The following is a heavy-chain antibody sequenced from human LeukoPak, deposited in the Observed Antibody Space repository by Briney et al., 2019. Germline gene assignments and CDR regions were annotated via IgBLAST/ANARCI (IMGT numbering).Heavy chain of an antibody. J-gene: IGHJ4*02. CDR3: ARDYFGSGSHSFLLFDY. Sequence: GASVKVSCKASGYTFTRQALHWVRQAPGQRPEWMGRIDADTGNTKYSQSFQGRVTISSDTSATTAYMELSSLRSEDTAVYYCARDYFGSGSHSFLLFDYWGQGTLVIVSS. D-gene: IGHD3-10*01. CDR1: GYTFTRQA. V-gene: IGHV1-3*01. CDR2: IDADTGNT.